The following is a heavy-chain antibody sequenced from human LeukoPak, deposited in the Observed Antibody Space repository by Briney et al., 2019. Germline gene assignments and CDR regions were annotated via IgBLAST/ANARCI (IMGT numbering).Heavy chain of an antibody. CDR1: GYTLTELS. CDR3: ATRRIAAAGHDFDY. J-gene: IGHJ4*02. CDR2: FDPEDGET. V-gene: IGHV1-24*01. D-gene: IGHD6-13*01. Sequence: ASVMVSCEVSGYTLTELSMHWVRQAPGKGLEWMGGFDPEDGETIYAQKFQGRVTMTEDTSTDTAYMELSSLRSEDTAVYYCATRRIAAAGHDFDYWGQGTLVTVSS.